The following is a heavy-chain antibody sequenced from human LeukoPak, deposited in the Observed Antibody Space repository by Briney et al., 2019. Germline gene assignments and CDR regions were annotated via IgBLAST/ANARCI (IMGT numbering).Heavy chain of an antibody. CDR3: AKGHGDYIPAEYLQN. J-gene: IGHJ1*01. CDR1: GFTFSSYA. Sequence: PVGSLRLSCAASGFTFSSYAMSWVRQAPGKGLEWVSAISGSGGSTYYADSVKGRFTISRDNSQNTLSLQMNSLRAEDTALYYCAKGHGDYIPAEYLQNWGLGTLVTASS. V-gene: IGHV3-23*01. CDR2: ISGSGGST. D-gene: IGHD4-17*01.